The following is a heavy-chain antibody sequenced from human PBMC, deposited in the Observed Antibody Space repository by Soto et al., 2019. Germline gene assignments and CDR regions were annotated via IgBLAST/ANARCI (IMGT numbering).Heavy chain of an antibody. CDR1: GLTFSNYA. V-gene: IGHV3-23*01. J-gene: IGHJ4*02. CDR2: ISGTGGGT. CDR3: AKDCLVGGKVAGAPTALDY. D-gene: IGHD6-19*01. Sequence: EVQLLESGGALVQPGGSLRLSCAASGLTFSNYAMSWVRQAPGKGLEWVSSISGTGGGTYYADSVKGRFTISRDNSKNTLYLQMNSLRAEDTAGYFCAKDCLVGGKVAGAPTALDYWGQGTLVNVSS.